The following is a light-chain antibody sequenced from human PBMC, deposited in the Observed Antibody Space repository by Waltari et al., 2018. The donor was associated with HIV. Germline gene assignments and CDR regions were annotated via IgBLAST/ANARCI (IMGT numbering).Light chain of an antibody. J-gene: IGLJ2*01. CDR3: CSYAGSYTLRV. V-gene: IGLV2-11*01. CDR2: DVS. CDR1: SSAVGAYNY. Sequence: QSALTQPRSVSGSPGQSATISCTGTSSAVGAYNYVPWYQQHPGKAPKLMIYDVSKRPSGVPDRFSGSKSGNTASLTISGLQAEDEADYYCCSYAGSYTLRVFGGGTKLTVL.